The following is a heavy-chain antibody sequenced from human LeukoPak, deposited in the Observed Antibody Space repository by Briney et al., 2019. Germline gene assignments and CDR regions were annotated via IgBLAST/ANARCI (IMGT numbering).Heavy chain of an antibody. J-gene: IGHJ3*02. CDR2: IYYSGST. D-gene: IGHD3-10*01. CDR3: ARSGEFLAMPSDI. CDR1: GGSISTYY. Sequence: SETLSLTCTVSGGSISTYYWSWIRQPPGKGLEWIGYIYYSGSTNYNPSLKTRVTISVDTSKNQFSLKLSSVTAADTAVYYCARSGEFLAMPSDIWGQGTMVTVSS. V-gene: IGHV4-59*01.